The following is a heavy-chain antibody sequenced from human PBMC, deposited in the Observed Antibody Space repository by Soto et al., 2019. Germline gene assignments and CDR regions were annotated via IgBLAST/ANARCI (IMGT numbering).Heavy chain of an antibody. J-gene: IGHJ4*02. CDR2: IWSDGNNK. D-gene: IGHD4-17*01. CDR3: AKDMKWGGMTTIHYFDS. V-gene: IGHV3-33*03. CDR1: GFTFSSYG. Sequence: GGSLRLSCAASGFTFSSYGMHWVRKAPGKGLEWVAVIWSDGNNKYYADSVKGRFTISRDNAKSSLFLQMNSLRPDDTALYYCAKDMKWGGMTTIHYFDSWGQGTLVTVSS.